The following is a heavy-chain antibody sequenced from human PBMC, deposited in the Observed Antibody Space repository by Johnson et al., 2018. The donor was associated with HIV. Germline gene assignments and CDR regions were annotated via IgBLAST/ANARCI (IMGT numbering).Heavy chain of an antibody. CDR1: GFTFSSNY. V-gene: IGHV3-30*03. D-gene: IGHD3-16*01. Sequence: MQLVESGGGVVQSGRSLRLSCAASGFTFSSNYMSWVRQAPGKGLEWVAVISYDGSNKYYADSVKGRFTISRDNSKNTLYLQMNSLRAEDTAVFYCARGALGDWVDAFDIWGQGTMVTVSS. CDR2: ISYDGSNK. CDR3: ARGALGDWVDAFDI. J-gene: IGHJ3*02.